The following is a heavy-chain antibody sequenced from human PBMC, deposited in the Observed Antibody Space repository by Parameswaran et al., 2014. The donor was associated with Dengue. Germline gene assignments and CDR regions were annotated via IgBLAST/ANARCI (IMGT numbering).Heavy chain of an antibody. CDR3: AREYQLPRRARYYSYHGLDV. J-gene: IGHJ6*02. V-gene: IGHV3-30-3*01. CDR2: ISFDGSNT. Sequence: WIRQPPGKGLEWVAFISFDGSNTDYADSVKGRSTISRDNSMTTVYLQMNSLRSEDTGVYYCAREYQLPRRARYYSYHGLDVWGQGTTVTVSS. D-gene: IGHD1-14*01.